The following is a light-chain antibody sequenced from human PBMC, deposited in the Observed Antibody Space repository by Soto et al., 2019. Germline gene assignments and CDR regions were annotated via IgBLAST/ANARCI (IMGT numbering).Light chain of an antibody. CDR3: HSYTSSSTPVL. V-gene: IGLV2-14*03. CDR2: DVS. CDR1: SSDVGGYNY. J-gene: IGLJ2*01. Sequence: QSALTQPASVSGSPGQSITISCTGTSSDVGGYNYVSWYQQHPGKAAKLMIYDVSNRPSGVSNRFYGSKSGNTASLTISGLQAEDEADYYCHSYTSSSTPVLFGGGTKLTVL.